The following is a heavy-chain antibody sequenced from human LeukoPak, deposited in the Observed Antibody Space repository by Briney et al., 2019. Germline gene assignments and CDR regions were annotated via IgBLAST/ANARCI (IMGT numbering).Heavy chain of an antibody. D-gene: IGHD6-13*01. CDR1: GGSISSYY. V-gene: IGHV4-59*01. J-gene: IGHJ5*02. CDR2: IDYSGST. Sequence: SETLSLTCTVSGGSISSYYWSWIRQPPGKGLEWIGYIDYSGSTNYNPSLKSRVTISVDTSKNQFSLKLSSVTAADTAVYYCARGGIAAAGTGRWFDPWGQGTLVTVSS. CDR3: ARGGIAAAGTGRWFDP.